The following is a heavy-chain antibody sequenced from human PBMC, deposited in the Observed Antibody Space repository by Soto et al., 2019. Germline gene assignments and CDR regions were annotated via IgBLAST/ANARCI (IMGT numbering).Heavy chain of an antibody. Sequence: PGGSLRLSCAASGFTFSSYGMHWVRQAPGKGLEWVAVISYDGSNKYYADTVKGRFTISRDNSKNTLYLQMNSLRAEDTVVYYCAIAYYYGSGSSSVMDVWGQGTTVTVSS. J-gene: IGHJ6*02. CDR2: ISYDGSNK. V-gene: IGHV3-30*03. CDR1: GFTFSSYG. D-gene: IGHD3-10*01. CDR3: AIAYYYGSGSSSVMDV.